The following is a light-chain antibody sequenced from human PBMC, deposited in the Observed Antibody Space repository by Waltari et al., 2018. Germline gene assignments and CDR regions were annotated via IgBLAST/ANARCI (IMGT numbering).Light chain of an antibody. J-gene: IGKJ1*01. Sequence: DIQMTQSPSTLSASVGDRVTITCRASQTINNYLAWYQQKPGGAPNLLIYKASTLQSGVPSRFSGSGSGTEFTLTISNLQPDDFATYYCQQYKSYFTWTFGQGTKVEFK. CDR1: QTINNY. CDR2: KAS. V-gene: IGKV1-5*03. CDR3: QQYKSYFTWT.